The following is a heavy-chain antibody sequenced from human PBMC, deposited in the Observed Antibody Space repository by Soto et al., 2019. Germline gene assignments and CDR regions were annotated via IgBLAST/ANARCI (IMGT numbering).Heavy chain of an antibody. CDR1: GGSISSGGYY. CDR3: ARDRIQLWSYYYYGMDA. Sequence: PSETLSLTCTVSGGSISSGGYYWSWIRQHPGKGLEWIGYIYYSGSTYYNPSLKSRVTISVDTSKNQFSLKLSSVTAADTAVYYCARDRIQLWSYYYYGMDAWGQGTTVTVSS. V-gene: IGHV4-31*03. D-gene: IGHD5-18*01. J-gene: IGHJ6*02. CDR2: IYYSGST.